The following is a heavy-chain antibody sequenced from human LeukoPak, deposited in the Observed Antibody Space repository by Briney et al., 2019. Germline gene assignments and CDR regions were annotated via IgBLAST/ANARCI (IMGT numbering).Heavy chain of an antibody. CDR3: AKDPGVVPAHYFDY. V-gene: IGHV3-23*01. CDR1: GFTFSSYA. CDR2: TGSTGVST. J-gene: IGHJ4*02. D-gene: IGHD2-2*01. Sequence: GGSLRLSCAASGFTFSSYAMNWVRQAPGKGLGWVSGTGSTGVSTFYADSVKVRFTVSRDNSKNTLSLQMNSLRAEDTDVYYCAKDPGVVPAHYFDYWGQGTLVTVSS.